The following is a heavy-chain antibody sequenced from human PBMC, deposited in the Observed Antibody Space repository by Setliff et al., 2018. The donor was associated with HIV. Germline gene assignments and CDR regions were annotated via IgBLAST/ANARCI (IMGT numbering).Heavy chain of an antibody. V-gene: IGHV3-74*01. CDR3: TRPHQDWNDFHFDY. CDR1: GFTFSIYA. Sequence: GGSLRLSCAASGFTFSIYAMSWVRQAPGKGLEWVARISNDGSTTNYADSVKGRFTISRDNAKNTVYLQMNSLRAEDTAVYYCTRPHQDWNDFHFDYWGQGSLVTVSS. CDR2: ISNDGSTT. D-gene: IGHD1-1*01. J-gene: IGHJ4*02.